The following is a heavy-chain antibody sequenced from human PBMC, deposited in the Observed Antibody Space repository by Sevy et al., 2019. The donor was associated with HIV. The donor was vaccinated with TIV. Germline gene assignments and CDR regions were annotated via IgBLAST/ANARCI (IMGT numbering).Heavy chain of an antibody. CDR2: IKEDGSEK. J-gene: IGHJ6*02. CDR3: ASEVGGDHFYRNPIYGMDV. CDR1: GFRISSYW. V-gene: IGHV3-7*01. Sequence: GGFLRLSCAASGFRISSYWMSWVRQAPGKGLEWMANIKEDGSEKYYVDSVKGRFTISRDNAKNSLYLQVNSLRVEDTAVYYCASEVGGDHFYRNPIYGMDVWGQGTRVTVSS. D-gene: IGHD3-3*02.